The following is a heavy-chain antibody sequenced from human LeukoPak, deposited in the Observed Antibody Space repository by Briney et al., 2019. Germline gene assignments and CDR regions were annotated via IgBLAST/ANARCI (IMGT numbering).Heavy chain of an antibody. CDR2: INPNSGGT. D-gene: IGHD2-2*01. J-gene: IGHJ4*02. Sequence: ASVKVSCKASGYTFTGYYMHWVRQAPGQGLEWMGWINPNSGGTNYAQKFQGWVTMTRDTSISTAYMEVSRLRSDDTAVYYCARGLISGYCSSSTCYEPRLYYFDYWGQGTLVTVSS. CDR3: ARGLISGYCSSSTCYEPRLYYFDY. CDR1: GYTFTGYY. V-gene: IGHV1-2*04.